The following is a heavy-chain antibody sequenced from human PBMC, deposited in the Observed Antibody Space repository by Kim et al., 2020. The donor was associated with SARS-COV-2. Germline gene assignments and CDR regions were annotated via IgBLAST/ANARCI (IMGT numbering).Heavy chain of an antibody. CDR2: ISSSSSYI. CDR3: ARDPYYDILTGYYIY. J-gene: IGHJ4*02. Sequence: GGSLRLSCAASGFTFSSYSMSWVRQAPGKGLEWVSSISSSSSYIYYADSVKGRFTISRDNAKNSLYLQMNSLRAEDTAVYYCARDPYYDILTGYYIYWRQGTLVTVSS. CDR1: GFTFSSYS. D-gene: IGHD3-9*01. V-gene: IGHV3-21*01.